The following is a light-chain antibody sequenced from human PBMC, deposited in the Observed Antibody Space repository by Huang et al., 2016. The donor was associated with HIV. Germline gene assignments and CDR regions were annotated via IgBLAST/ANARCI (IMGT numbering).Light chain of an antibody. CDR1: QGVSNN. V-gene: IGKV3D-15*01. J-gene: IGKJ1*01. CDR2: GAS. CDR3: QHYNNWPPWT. Sequence: EIVMTQSPATLSVSPGERATLSCRASQGVSNNLAWYQPKPGQTPRLLIHGASTRATGIAAKFSGRGSGTDFTLTITSLQPEDSAVYYCQHYNNWPPWTFGPGTQVEI.